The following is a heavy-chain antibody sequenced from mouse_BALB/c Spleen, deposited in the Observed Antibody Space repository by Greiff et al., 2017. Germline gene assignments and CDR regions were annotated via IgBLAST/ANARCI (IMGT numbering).Heavy chain of an antibody. CDR1: GFTFSSYA. D-gene: IGHD4-1*01. Sequence: EVHLVESGGGLVKPGGSLKLSCAASGFTFSSYAMSWVRQSPEKRLEWVAEISSGGSYTYYPDTVTGRFTISRDNAKNTLYLEMSSLRSEDTAMYYCARDGTYAMDYWGQGTSVTVSS. CDR2: ISSGGSYT. V-gene: IGHV5-9-4*01. J-gene: IGHJ4*01. CDR3: ARDGTYAMDY.